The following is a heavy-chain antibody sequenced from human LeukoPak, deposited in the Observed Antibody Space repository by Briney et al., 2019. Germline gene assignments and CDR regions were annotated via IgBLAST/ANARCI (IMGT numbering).Heavy chain of an antibody. CDR2: INHSGST. V-gene: IGHV4-34*01. CDR3: ARGGYDFWSGRLYYYYYMDV. D-gene: IGHD3-3*01. Sequence: SETLSLTCAVYGGSFSGYYWSWIRQPPGKGLEWIGDINHSGSTNYNPSLKSRVTISVDTSKNQFSLKLSSVTAADTAVYYCARGGYDFWSGRLYYYYYMDVWGKGTTVTVSS. J-gene: IGHJ6*03. CDR1: GGSFSGYY.